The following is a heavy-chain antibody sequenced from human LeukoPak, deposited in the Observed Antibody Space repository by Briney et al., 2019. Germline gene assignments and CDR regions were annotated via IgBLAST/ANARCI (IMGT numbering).Heavy chain of an antibody. J-gene: IGHJ4*02. D-gene: IGHD2-15*01. CDR3: ARAHRMVAASYFDY. Sequence: GGSLRLSCAASGFTFSSYSMNWVRQAPGKGLEWVSSISSSSSYIYYADSVKGRFTISRDNAKNSLYLQMNSLRAEDTAVYYCARAHRMVAASYFDYWGQGTLVTVSS. CDR1: GFTFSSYS. V-gene: IGHV3-21*01. CDR2: ISSSSSYI.